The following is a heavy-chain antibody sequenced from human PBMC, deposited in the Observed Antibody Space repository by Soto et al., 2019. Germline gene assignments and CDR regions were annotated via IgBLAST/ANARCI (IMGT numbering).Heavy chain of an antibody. Sequence: PGGSLRLSCKASGFTFINVLIIWFLRAPGKGLEWVSNIKHDGSQSYYVDSVKGRFTISRDNTKNALYLQVNSLRVDDTAVYYCARLLLYSASGRGWFDPRGQGTLVTVS. CDR2: IKHDGSQS. CDR3: ARLLLYSASGRGWFDP. CDR1: GFTFINVL. D-gene: IGHD2-2*02. V-gene: IGHV3-7*03. J-gene: IGHJ5*02.